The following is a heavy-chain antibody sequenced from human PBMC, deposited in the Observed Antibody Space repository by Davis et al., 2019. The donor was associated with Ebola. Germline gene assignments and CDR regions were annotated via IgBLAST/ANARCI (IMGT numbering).Heavy chain of an antibody. CDR1: GYTFTSYA. CDR2: INAGNGNT. Sequence: ASVKVSCKASGYTFTSYAMHWVRQAPGQRLEWMGWINAGNGNTNYAQKLQGRVTMTTDTSTSTAYMELRSLRSDDTAVYYCARTGRVRGVISNWFDPWGQGTLVTVSS. D-gene: IGHD3-10*01. V-gene: IGHV1-3*01. CDR3: ARTGRVRGVISNWFDP. J-gene: IGHJ5*02.